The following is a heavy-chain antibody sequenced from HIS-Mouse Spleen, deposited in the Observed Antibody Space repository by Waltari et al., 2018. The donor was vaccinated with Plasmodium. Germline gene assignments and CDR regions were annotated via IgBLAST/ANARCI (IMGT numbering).Heavy chain of an antibody. V-gene: IGHV4-34*01. J-gene: IGHJ4*02. CDR1: GGSLSAYY. D-gene: IGHD3-3*01. CDR3: ARAYYDFWSGYRFDY. Sequence: QVQLQQWGAALLKPSETLSLTCAVYGGSLSAYYWSWIRQPPGKGMEWIGEINHSGSTNYNPSLKSRVTISVDTSKNQFSLKLSSVTAADTAVYYCARAYYDFWSGYRFDYWGQGTLVTVSS. CDR2: INHSGST.